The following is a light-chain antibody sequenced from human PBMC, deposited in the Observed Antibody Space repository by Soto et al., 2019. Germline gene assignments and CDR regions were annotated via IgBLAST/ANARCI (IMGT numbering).Light chain of an antibody. V-gene: IGKV3-15*01. CDR2: DAS. Sequence: EIVMTQSPATLSVSPGEGATLSCKASQNVYNNLAWYQQRPGQPPRLLIYDASTRATGMSARFSGSGYGTEFTLTISSLQSEDFAVYFCQQCRNWPLTFGGGTQVDIK. CDR3: QQCRNWPLT. J-gene: IGKJ4*01. CDR1: QNVYNN.